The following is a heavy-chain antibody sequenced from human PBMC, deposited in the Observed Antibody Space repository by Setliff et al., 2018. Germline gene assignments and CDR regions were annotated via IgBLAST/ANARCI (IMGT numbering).Heavy chain of an antibody. D-gene: IGHD6-13*01. V-gene: IGHV4-4*08. Sequence: PSETLSLTCSLYRVTFTGYYWAWIRQVPGKGLEWIGYIYPDGTTNYNPSLKSRMTISLDMSKNQFSLTLRSVTAADTAMYYCARGINSVSWTPKYWGRGTLVTVSS. J-gene: IGHJ4*02. CDR1: RVTFTGYY. CDR3: ARGINSVSWTPKY. CDR2: IYPDGTT.